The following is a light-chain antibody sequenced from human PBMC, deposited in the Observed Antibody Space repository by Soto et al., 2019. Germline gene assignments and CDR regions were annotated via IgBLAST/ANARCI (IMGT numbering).Light chain of an antibody. CDR2: RNN. Sequence: QSVLTQPPSASGTPGQTVTISCSGSSSNIGSNYVYWYQQLPGTAPKLLIYRNNQRPSGVPDRFSGSKSGTSASLAISGLRSEDEADYYCAAWDDSLRVFGTGTKVTVL. J-gene: IGLJ1*01. CDR1: SSNIGSNY. CDR3: AAWDDSLRV. V-gene: IGLV1-47*01.